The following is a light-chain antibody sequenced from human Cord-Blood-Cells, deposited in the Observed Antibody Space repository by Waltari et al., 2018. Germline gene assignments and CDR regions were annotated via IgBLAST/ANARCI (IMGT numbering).Light chain of an antibody. V-gene: IGKV3-20*01. CDR2: GAS. CDR3: QQYGSSPPMYT. Sequence: EIVLPQSTGTLSLSPGERATLSCRSSQSVSRSYLSWYQQKPGQAPRLLIYGASSRATGIPDRFSGSGSGTDFTLTISRLEPEDFAVYYCQQYGSSPPMYTFGQGTKLEIK. J-gene: IGKJ2*01. CDR1: QSVSRSY.